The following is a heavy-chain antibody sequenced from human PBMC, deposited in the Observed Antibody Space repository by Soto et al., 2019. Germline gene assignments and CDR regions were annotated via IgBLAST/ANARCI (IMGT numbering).Heavy chain of an antibody. D-gene: IGHD6-13*01. CDR1: GFTFSSYS. CDR2: ISSSSSNI. V-gene: IGHV3-48*01. J-gene: IGHJ4*02. CDR3: AIDLAAAILDY. Sequence: EVQLVESGGGVVQPGGSLRLSCAASGFTFSSYSMNWVRQAPGKGLEWVAYISSSSSNIYYADSVKGRFTISRDNAKNSLYLQRNSLRAEDPAVYYCAIDLAAAILDYWGQGTLVTVSS.